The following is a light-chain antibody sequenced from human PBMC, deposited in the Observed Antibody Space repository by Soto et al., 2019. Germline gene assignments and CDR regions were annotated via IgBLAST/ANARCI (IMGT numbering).Light chain of an antibody. J-gene: IGKJ3*01. CDR2: KAS. V-gene: IGKV1-5*03. CDR3: QQYSTYPFT. CDR1: QSIGSW. Sequence: DIQMTQSPSTQSASVGDRVTIACRASQSIGSWLAWYQQKPGKAPKLLIYKASSLESGVPSRFSGSGSVTEFTLAISGLQPDDLATYYCQQYSTYPFTFGPGTKVEIK.